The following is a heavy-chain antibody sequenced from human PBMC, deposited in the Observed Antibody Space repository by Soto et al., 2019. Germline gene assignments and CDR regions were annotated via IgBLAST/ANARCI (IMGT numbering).Heavy chain of an antibody. V-gene: IGHV4-30-4*01. CDR3: ARVSTIFGVVEL. CDR1: GGSISSGDYY. D-gene: IGHD3-3*01. CDR2: IYYSGST. J-gene: IGHJ5*02. Sequence: SSETLSLTCTVSGGSISSGDYYWSWIRQPPGKGLEWIGYIYYSGSTYYNPSLKSRVTISVDTSKNQFSLKLSSVTAADTAVYYCARVSTIFGVVELWGQGTLVTVSS.